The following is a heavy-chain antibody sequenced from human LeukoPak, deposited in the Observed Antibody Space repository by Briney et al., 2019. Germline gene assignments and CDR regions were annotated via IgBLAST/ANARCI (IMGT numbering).Heavy chain of an antibody. V-gene: IGHV3-33*01. CDR3: ARVEGTEMATIAEFDY. CDR1: GFAFNTYA. D-gene: IGHD5-24*01. J-gene: IGHJ4*02. Sequence: GGSLRLSCAASGFAFNTYAMHWVRQAPGQGLEWVALIWHDGSHKFYSNSVRGQFTISRDNSKNTVSLQMNNLRPEDTAVYYCARVEGTEMATIAEFDYWGQGTLVTVSS. CDR2: IWHDGSHK.